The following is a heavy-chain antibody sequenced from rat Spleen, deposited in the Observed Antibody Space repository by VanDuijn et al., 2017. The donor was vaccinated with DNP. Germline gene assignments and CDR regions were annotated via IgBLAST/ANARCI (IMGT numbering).Heavy chain of an antibody. D-gene: IGHD1-2*01. CDR1: GFSVSDYN. V-gene: IGHV5-7*01. Sequence: EVQLVESGGGLVQPGRSMTLSCAASGFSVSDYNMAWVRQAPEKGLEWVATITYDGRHTYYRDSVQGRFTISRDQTKSILYLQMDNLGSEDTATYFCGRRRSSYDYWGQGTMVTVSS. CDR2: ITYDGRHT. J-gene: IGHJ2*01. CDR3: GRRRSSYDY.